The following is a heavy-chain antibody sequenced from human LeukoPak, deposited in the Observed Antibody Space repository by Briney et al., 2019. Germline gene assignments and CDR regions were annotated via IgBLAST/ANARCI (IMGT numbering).Heavy chain of an antibody. CDR3: ARDGGPSSWYEEGFDY. V-gene: IGHV4-61*01. D-gene: IGHD6-13*01. Sequence: SETLSLTCTVSGGSVGSGSYYWSWIRQPPGKGLEWIGYIYYSGSTNYNPSLKSRVTISVDTSKNQFSLKLSSVTAADTAVYYCARDGGPSSWYEEGFDYWGQGTLVTVSS. CDR2: IYYSGST. J-gene: IGHJ4*02. CDR1: GGSVGSGSYY.